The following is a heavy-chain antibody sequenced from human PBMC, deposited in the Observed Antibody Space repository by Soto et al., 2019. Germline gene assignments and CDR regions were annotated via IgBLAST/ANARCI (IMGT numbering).Heavy chain of an antibody. CDR2: IYNGGSP. V-gene: IGHV4-59*01. D-gene: IGHD3-3*01. CDR3: ARGEWFLRGYGMDV. J-gene: IGHJ6*02. CDR1: GGSISTDY. Sequence: QVQLQESGPGLLKPSETLSLTRTVSGGSISTDYWSWIRQPPGKRLEYIGFIYNGGSPNYNPSLESRVTISPDTSKNQVSLKLNSVTAADTAVYYCARGEWFLRGYGMDVWGRGTTVTVS.